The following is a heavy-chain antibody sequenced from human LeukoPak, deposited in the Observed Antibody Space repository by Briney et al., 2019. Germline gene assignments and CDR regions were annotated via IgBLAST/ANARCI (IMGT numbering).Heavy chain of an antibody. CDR2: VYYSGST. V-gene: IGHV4-61*01. CDR3: AATMVRGVHTHFDY. Sequence: PSQTLSLTCAVSGDSVSGSYYSWTWIRQPPGKGLEWIGYVYYSGSTNYNPSLKSRVTISVDTSKNQFSLKLSSVTAADTAVYYCAATMVRGVHTHFDYWGQGTLVTVSS. CDR1: GDSVSGSYYS. D-gene: IGHD3-10*01. J-gene: IGHJ4*02.